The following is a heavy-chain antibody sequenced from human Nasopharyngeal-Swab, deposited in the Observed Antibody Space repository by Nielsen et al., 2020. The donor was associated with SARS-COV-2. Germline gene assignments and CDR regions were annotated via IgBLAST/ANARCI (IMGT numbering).Heavy chain of an antibody. Sequence: GESLKISCAASGFTFSNYWMHWVRQAPGKGLVWVSRINNDGRTTTDADSVRGRFTISRDNAKNTVYLQMNSLRADDTALYYCAISLPQNSCMNVWGQGTTVTVSS. D-gene: IGHD1-7*01. J-gene: IGHJ6*02. CDR2: INNDGRTT. CDR3: AISLPQNSCMNV. V-gene: IGHV3-74*03. CDR1: GFTFSNYW.